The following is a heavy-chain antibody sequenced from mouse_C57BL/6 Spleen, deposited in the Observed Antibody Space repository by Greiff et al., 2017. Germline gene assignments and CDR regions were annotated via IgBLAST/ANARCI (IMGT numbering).Heavy chain of an antibody. CDR1: GYTFTDYN. V-gene: IGHV1-22*01. D-gene: IGHD1-1*01. J-gene: IGHJ4*01. CDR3: ARHHYYGSSFYYAMDY. CDR2: INPNNGGT. Sequence: VQLQQSGPELVKPGASVKMSCKASGYTFTDYNMHWVKQSHGKSLEWIGYINPNNGGTSYNQKFKGKATLTVNKSSSTAYMELRSLTSEDSAVYYCARHHYYGSSFYYAMDYWGQGTSVTVSS.